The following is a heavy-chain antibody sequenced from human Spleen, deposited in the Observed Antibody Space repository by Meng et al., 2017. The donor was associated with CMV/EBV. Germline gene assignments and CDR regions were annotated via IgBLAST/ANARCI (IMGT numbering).Heavy chain of an antibody. CDR1: GFTFSSYS. CDR2: ISSSSSSYI. V-gene: IGHV3-21*01. D-gene: IGHD2-2*01. CDR3: ARDCGTSCYGYYYYGMDV. Sequence: GESLKISCAASGFTFSSYSMNWVRQAPGKGLEWVSSISSSSSSYIYYADSVKGRFTISRDNAKNSLYLQMNSLRAEDTAVYYCARDCGTSCYGYYYYGMDVWGQGTTVTVSS. J-gene: IGHJ6*02.